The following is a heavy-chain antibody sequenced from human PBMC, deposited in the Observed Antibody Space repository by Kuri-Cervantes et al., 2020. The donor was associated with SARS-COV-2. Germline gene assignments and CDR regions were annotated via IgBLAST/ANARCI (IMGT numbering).Heavy chain of an antibody. CDR2: IYYSGST. J-gene: IGHJ6*02. D-gene: IGHD6-13*01. CDR3: ARQDSSWTNYYYYYGMDV. CDR1: GGSISSSSYY. V-gene: IGHV4-61*05. Sequence: SETLSLTCTVSGGSISSSSYYWSWIRQPPGKGLEWIGYIYYSGSTNYNPSLKSRVTISVDTSKNQFSLKLSSVTAADTAVYYCARQDSSWTNYYYYYGMDVWGQGTTVTVSS.